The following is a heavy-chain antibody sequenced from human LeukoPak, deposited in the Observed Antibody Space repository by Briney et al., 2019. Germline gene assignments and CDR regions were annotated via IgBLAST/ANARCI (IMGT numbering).Heavy chain of an antibody. CDR2: IIPIFGTA. D-gene: IGHD6-13*01. CDR1: AGTFSSYA. CDR3: ARWAYGQQLENRFDP. J-gene: IGHJ5*02. V-gene: IGHV1-69*05. Sequence: SVKVACKASAGTFSSYAIIWVRQAPGQGVEWMGGIIPIFGTANYAQKSQGRVTITTDESTSTAYMELSSLRAEDTAAYYCARWAYGQQLENRFDPWGQGTLVTVSS.